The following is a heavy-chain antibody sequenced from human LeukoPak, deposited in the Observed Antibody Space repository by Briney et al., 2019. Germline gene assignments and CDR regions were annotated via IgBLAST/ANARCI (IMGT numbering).Heavy chain of an antibody. J-gene: IGHJ6*03. V-gene: IGHV1-8*01. CDR3: ALLGYSGYDYPAYYYYYMDV. Sequence: ASVKVSCKASGYTFTSYDINWVRQATGQGLEWMGWMNPNSGNTGYAQKFQGRVTMTRNTSISTAYMELSSLRSEDTAVYYCALLGYSGYDYPAYYYYYMDVWGKGTTVTISS. CDR1: GYTFTSYD. D-gene: IGHD5-12*01. CDR2: MNPNSGNT.